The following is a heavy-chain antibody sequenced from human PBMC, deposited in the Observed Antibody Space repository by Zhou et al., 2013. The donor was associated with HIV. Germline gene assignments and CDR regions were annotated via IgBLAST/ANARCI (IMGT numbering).Heavy chain of an antibody. CDR2: IIPIFGTA. J-gene: IGHJ6*02. V-gene: IGHV1-69*05. CDR1: GGTFSSYA. Sequence: QVQLVQSGAEVKKPGSSVKVSCKASGGTFSSYAMSWVRQAPGQGLEWMGGIIPIFGTANYAQKFQGRVTITTDESTSTAYMELSSLRSEDTAVYYCARELWFGELSYGMDVWGQGDHGHRLL. D-gene: IGHD3-10*01. CDR3: ARELWFGELSYGMDV.